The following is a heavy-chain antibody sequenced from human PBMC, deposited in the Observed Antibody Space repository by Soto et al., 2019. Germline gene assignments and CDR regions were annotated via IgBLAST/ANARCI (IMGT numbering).Heavy chain of an antibody. V-gene: IGHV3-15*01. D-gene: IGHD6-13*01. CDR1: GFTFSNAW. CDR3: TRATSSVGSSSYRGYSSWYYYNILEYWFDP. J-gene: IGHJ5*02. Sequence: PGGSLRLSCAASGFTFSNAWMSWVRQAPGKGLEWVGRIKSKTDGGTTDYAAPVKGRFTISRDDSKNTLYLQMNSLKTEDTAVYYCTRATSSVGSSSYRGYSSWYYYNILEYWFDPWGQGTLVTVSS. CDR2: IKSKTDGGTT.